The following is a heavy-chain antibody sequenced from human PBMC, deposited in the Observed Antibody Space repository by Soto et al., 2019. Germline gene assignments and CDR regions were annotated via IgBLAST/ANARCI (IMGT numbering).Heavy chain of an antibody. V-gene: IGHV3-64D*06. CDR3: AKLTDPYDAFDI. CDR1: GFTFSSYA. Sequence: GGSLRLSCSASGFTFSSYAMHWVRQAPGKGLEYVSAISSNGGSTYYADSVKGRFTISSDNSKNTLYLQMSSLRAEDTAVYYCAKLTDPYDAFDIWGQGTMVTVSS. CDR2: ISSNGGST. J-gene: IGHJ3*02. D-gene: IGHD7-27*01.